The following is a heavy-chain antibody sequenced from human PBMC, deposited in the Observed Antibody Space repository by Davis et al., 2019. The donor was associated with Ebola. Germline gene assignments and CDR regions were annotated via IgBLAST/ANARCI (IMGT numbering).Heavy chain of an antibody. V-gene: IGHV3-21*04. J-gene: IGHJ6*04. Sequence: PGGSLRLSCAASGFTFSSYWMSWVRQAPGKGLEWVSSISSSSSYIYYADSVKGRFTISRGNAKNSLYLQMNSLRAEDTALYYCAKDNYYYGMDVWGKGTTVTVSS. CDR3: AKDNYYYGMDV. CDR1: GFTFSSYW. CDR2: ISSSSSYI.